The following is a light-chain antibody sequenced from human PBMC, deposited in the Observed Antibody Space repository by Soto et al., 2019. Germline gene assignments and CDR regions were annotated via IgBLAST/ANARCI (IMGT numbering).Light chain of an antibody. J-gene: IGLJ1*01. Sequence: QSALTQPASVSGSPGQSITISCTGTSSDVGAYDFVSWYQQHPGKAPKYLIYEVSNRPSGVPDRFSGSKSGTSASLAISGLQPEDEADYYCAAWDDSLNGYVFGTGTKVTVL. V-gene: IGLV2-14*03. CDR2: EVS. CDR3: AAWDDSLNGYV. CDR1: SSDVGAYDF.